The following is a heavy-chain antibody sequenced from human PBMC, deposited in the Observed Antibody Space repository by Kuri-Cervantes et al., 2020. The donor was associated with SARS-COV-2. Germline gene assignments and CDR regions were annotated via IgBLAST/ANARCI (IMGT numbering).Heavy chain of an antibody. CDR3: ARSPPGRSSPYYFDY. CDR1: GGSLSGSY. J-gene: IGHJ4*02. V-gene: IGHV4-34*01. Sequence: GSLRLSCGVYGGSLSGSYWSWIRQSPGKRLEWIGEVNHNGGANYNPSLRSRVTISVDTSKNQFSLKLSSVTAADTAVYYCARSPPGRSSPYYFDYWGQGTLVTVSS. CDR2: VNHNGGA.